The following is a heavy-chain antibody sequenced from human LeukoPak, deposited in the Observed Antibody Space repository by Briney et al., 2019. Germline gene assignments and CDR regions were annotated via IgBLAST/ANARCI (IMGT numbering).Heavy chain of an antibody. CDR1: GYTFTGYY. CDR2: INPNSGGT. CDR3: AGARLLPRTAMVDY. Sequence: GASVKVSCKASGYTFTGYYMHWVRQAPGQGLEWMGWINPNSGGTNYAQKFQGRVTMTRDTSISTAHMELSRLRSDDTAVYYCAGARLLPRTAMVDYWGQGTLVTVSS. J-gene: IGHJ4*02. V-gene: IGHV1-2*02. D-gene: IGHD5-18*01.